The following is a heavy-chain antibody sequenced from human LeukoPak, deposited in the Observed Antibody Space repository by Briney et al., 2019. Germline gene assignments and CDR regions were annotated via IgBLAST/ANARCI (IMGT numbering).Heavy chain of an antibody. CDR2: MNPNSGNT. J-gene: IGHJ3*02. Sequence: GASVKVSCKASGYTFTSYDINWVRQATGQGLEWMGWMNPNSGNTGYAQKFQGRVTITRNTSISTAYMELSSLGSEDTAVYYCARAYTYYDFWSGSKTDAFDIWGQGTMVTVSS. CDR3: ARAYTYYDFWSGSKTDAFDI. D-gene: IGHD3-3*01. CDR1: GYTFTSYD. V-gene: IGHV1-8*03.